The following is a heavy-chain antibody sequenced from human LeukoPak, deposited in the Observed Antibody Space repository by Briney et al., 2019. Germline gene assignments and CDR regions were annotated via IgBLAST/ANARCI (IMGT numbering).Heavy chain of an antibody. V-gene: IGHV3-53*01. CDR3: ARERWGLQNYYYYYMDV. D-gene: IGHD2-21*01. J-gene: IGHJ6*03. CDR1: GFTFSSYS. CDR2: IYSGGST. Sequence: GGSLRLSCAASGFTFSSYSMNWVRQAPGKGLEWVSVIYSGGSTYYADSVKGRFTISRDNSKNTLYLQMNSLRAEDTAMYYCARERWGLQNYYYYYMDVWGKGTTVTVSS.